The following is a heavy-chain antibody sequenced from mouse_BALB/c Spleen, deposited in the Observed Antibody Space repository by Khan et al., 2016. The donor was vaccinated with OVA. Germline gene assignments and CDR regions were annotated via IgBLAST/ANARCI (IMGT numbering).Heavy chain of an antibody. CDR2: LSSGGSYT. D-gene: IGHD1-1*01. Sequence: MQLEESGGDLVKPGGSLKLSCAASGFTFSTYGMSWVRQTPDKRLEWVAALSSGGSYTYYPDRVKGRFIISRDNAKNTLYMQMSSLKSEDTAMYYCTRLAYYYNSEGFAYWGQGTLVTVSA. CDR1: GFTFSTYG. V-gene: IGHV5-6*01. CDR3: TRLAYYYNSEGFAY. J-gene: IGHJ3*01.